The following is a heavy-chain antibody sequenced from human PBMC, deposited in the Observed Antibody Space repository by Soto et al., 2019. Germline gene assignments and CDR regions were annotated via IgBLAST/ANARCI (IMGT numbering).Heavy chain of an antibody. CDR2: VSHSGST. D-gene: IGHD5-18*01. Sequence: SETLSLTCTVSGGSISSAAYYWSWIRQHPGKGLEWIGYVSHSGSTYYNPSLKSRVIISVDTSKNQFSLSLTSETAADTAVYYCAREYTYGSNFFDCWGQGALVTVSS. J-gene: IGHJ4*02. CDR1: GGSISSAAYY. CDR3: AREYTYGSNFFDC. V-gene: IGHV4-31*03.